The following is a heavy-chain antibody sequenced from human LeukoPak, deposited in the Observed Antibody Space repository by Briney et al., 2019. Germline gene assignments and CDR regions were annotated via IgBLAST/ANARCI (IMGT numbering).Heavy chain of an antibody. CDR2: INPSGGST. CDR3: ARGGLGYSYGYPLDY. Sequence: GASVKASCKASGYTFTSYYMHWVRQAPGQGLEWMGIINPSGGSTSYAQKFQGRVTMTRDMSTSTVYMELSSLRSEDTAVYYCARGGLGYSYGYPLDYWGQGTLVTVSS. J-gene: IGHJ4*02. V-gene: IGHV1-46*01. D-gene: IGHD5-18*01. CDR1: GYTFTSYY.